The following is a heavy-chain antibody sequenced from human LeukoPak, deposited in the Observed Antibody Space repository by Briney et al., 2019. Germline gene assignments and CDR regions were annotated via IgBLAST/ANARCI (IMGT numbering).Heavy chain of an antibody. CDR2: LYYSGST. CDR1: GGSISSYY. D-gene: IGHD5-18*01. CDR3: ARGPEFVVDTAMEYYFDY. J-gene: IGHJ4*02. Sequence: SETLSLTCTVSGGSISSYYWSWIRQPPGKGLEWIGYLYYSGSTNYNPPLKSRVTISVDTSKNQFSLKLSSVTAADTAVYYFARGPEFVVDTAMEYYFDYWGQGTLVTVSS. V-gene: IGHV4-59*01.